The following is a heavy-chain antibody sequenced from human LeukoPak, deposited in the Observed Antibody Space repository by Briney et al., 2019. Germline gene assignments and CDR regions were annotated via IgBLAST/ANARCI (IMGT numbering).Heavy chain of an antibody. V-gene: IGHV4-34*01. CDR2: INHSGST. CDR1: GGSFRGYY. CDR3: ASTERCSTTCPLDY. Sequence: AETLSLTCAVYGGSFRGYYWSWIRQPPGKGLEWIGEINHSGSTNYNPSLKSRVTMSLDTSMKKFSLKLNSVTAADTAVYYCASTERCSTTCPLDYWGQGTLVTVSS. J-gene: IGHJ4*02. D-gene: IGHD2-2*01.